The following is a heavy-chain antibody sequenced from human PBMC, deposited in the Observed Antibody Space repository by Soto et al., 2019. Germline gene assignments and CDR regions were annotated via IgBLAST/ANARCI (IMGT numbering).Heavy chain of an antibody. CDR3: AREGPKRGTGGGRSRWFDP. J-gene: IGHJ5*02. Sequence: EVQLVESGGGLVQPGGSLRLSCAASGFTFSSYSMNWVRQAPGKGLEWVSYISSSSSTIYYADSVKGRFTSSRDNAKNSLYLQMNSLRAEDTAVYYCAREGPKRGTGGGRSRWFDPWGQGTLVTVSS. D-gene: IGHD3-16*01. CDR1: GFTFSSYS. V-gene: IGHV3-48*01. CDR2: ISSSSSTI.